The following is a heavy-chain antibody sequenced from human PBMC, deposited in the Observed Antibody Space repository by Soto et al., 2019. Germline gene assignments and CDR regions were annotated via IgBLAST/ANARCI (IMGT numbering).Heavy chain of an antibody. Sequence: PGGSLRLSCAASGFTFSGSAVHWVRQASGKGLEWVGRIRSKANNYATAYAASVQGRFTIFRDDLKNTAYLQMNSLKTEDTAVYYCTNPQVYYGMDVWGQGTTVTVS. V-gene: IGHV3-73*01. CDR1: GFTFSGSA. CDR3: TNPQVYYGMDV. J-gene: IGHJ6*02. CDR2: IRSKANNYAT.